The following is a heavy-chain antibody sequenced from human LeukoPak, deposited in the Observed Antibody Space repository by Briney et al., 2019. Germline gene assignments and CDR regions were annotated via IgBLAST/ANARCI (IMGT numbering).Heavy chain of an antibody. D-gene: IGHD6-19*01. V-gene: IGHV1-2*02. CDR1: GYIFTGYY. CDR3: ARGAQAGTGFGY. CDR2: INPKSGGT. Sequence: ASVKVSCKASGYIFTGYYMHWVRQAPGQGLEWMGWINPKSGGTNYAQKFQDRVTMSRDTSKNQFSLKLSSVTAADTAVYYCARGAQAGTGFGYWGQGTLVTVSS. J-gene: IGHJ4*02.